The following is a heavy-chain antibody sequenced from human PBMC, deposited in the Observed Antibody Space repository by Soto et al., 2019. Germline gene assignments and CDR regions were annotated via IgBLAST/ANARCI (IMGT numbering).Heavy chain of an antibody. V-gene: IGHV3-23*01. D-gene: IGHD3-16*01. CDR2: VSANAGTT. J-gene: IGHJ4*02. CDR3: AKDRLAGGFDY. CDR1: GSTFSNYA. Sequence: GGSLRLSCAASGSTFSNYAMSWVRQAPGKGLEWVSLVSANAGTTYYTDSVKGRFTISRDNSRNTVYLQMNSLRADDTAVYYCAKDRLAGGFDYWGQGTLVTVSS.